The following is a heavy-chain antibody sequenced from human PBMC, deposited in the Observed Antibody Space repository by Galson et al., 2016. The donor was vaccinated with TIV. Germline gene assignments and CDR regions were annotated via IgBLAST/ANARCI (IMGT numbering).Heavy chain of an antibody. V-gene: IGHV5-10-1*04. J-gene: IGHJ3*02. Sequence: QSGAEVKRPGKSLTISCKGSGYNFTNYWISWVRQMPGKGLEWLGRIDPSDSDTRYSPSFQGQVTISADKSISTAYLQWSSLKAPDTAMYYCGVKRDYGVAFDIWGQGTMVTVSS. D-gene: IGHD4-17*01. CDR2: IDPSDSDT. CDR3: GVKRDYGVAFDI. CDR1: GYNFTNYW.